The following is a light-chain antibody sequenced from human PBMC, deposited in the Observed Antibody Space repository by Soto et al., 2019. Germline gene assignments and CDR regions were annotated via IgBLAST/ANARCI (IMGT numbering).Light chain of an antibody. CDR1: SGSVSTTYN. J-gene: IGLJ3*02. CDR3: VMYMGSDTWV. Sequence: QSVVTQEPSFSVSPGGTVTLTCGLSSGSVSTTYNPSWYQQTPGQAPRTLIYNTNTRSSGVPDRFSGSILGNKAALTITGAQAEDESDYYCVMYMGSDTWVFGGGTKLTVL. CDR2: NTN. V-gene: IGLV8-61*01.